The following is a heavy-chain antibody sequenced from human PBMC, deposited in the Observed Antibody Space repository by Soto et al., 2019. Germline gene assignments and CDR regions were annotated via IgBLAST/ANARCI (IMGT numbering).Heavy chain of an antibody. CDR1: GFTVSTNF. CDR2: IYSGGST. J-gene: IGHJ6*02. V-gene: IGHV3-53*01. CDR3: PREGYGMDV. Sequence: EVQLVESGGGLIRPGGSLRLSCSASGFTVSTNFMNWVRQAPGKGLEWVSVIYSGGSTYYADSVKGRFTISRDKSKNTLYLQMNSRRAEDTAVYYCPREGYGMDVWGQGTTVTVSS.